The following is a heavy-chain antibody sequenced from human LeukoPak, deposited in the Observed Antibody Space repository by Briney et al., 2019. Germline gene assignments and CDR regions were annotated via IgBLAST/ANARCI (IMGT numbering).Heavy chain of an antibody. J-gene: IGHJ5*02. Sequence: ASVKVSCKVSGYSLTELSMHWVRQAHGKGLEWMGGFDPENGEKIYAQKFQGRVTMTEDTSTNTAYMELSSLRSEDTAVYYCATVLYQELDPWGQGTLVTVSS. V-gene: IGHV1-24*01. CDR2: FDPENGEK. D-gene: IGHD2-2*01. CDR1: GYSLTELS. CDR3: ATVLYQELDP.